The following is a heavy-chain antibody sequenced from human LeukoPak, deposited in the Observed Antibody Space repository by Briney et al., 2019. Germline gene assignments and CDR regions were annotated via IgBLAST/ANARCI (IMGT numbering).Heavy chain of an antibody. CDR2: IYYTGTT. CDR3: AREDPQTKVPEGMDV. V-gene: IGHV4-59*01. CDR1: GGSISHYY. Sequence: SETLSLTCTVSGGSISHYYWSWIRQPPGKGPEWIGYIYYTGTTNYNPSLKSRVTISVDTSKNQLSLKLNSVTAADTAVYYCAREDPQTKVPEGMDVWGQGTTVTVSS. J-gene: IGHJ6*02. D-gene: IGHD4/OR15-4a*01.